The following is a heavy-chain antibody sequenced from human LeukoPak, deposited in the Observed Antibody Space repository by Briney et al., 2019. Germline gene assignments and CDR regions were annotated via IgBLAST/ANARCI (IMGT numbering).Heavy chain of an antibody. J-gene: IGHJ4*02. V-gene: IGHV1-2*02. CDR2: INPNSGGT. Sequence: ASVKVSCKASGYTFTGYYMHWVRQAPGQGLEWMGWINPNSGGTNYAQKFQGRVTMTRDTSISTAYMELSRLRSDDTAVYYCARGGNPRGHCNSSSCRPPDYWGQGTLVTVSS. D-gene: IGHD2-2*01. CDR3: ARGGNPRGHCNSSSCRPPDY. CDR1: GYTFTGYY.